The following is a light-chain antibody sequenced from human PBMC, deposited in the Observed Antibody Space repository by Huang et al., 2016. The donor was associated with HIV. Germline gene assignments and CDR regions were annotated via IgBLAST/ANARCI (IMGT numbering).Light chain of an antibody. Sequence: EILMTQSPATLSVSPGERATLSCRASQSVRNNFAWYQQKPGQAPRLLISDASTRATGIPARFSGSGSGTEFTLTISGLQSEDVAIYYCQQYNNWPSLSFGGGTKVEIK. J-gene: IGKJ4*01. CDR1: QSVRNN. V-gene: IGKV3-15*01. CDR2: DAS. CDR3: QQYNNWPSLS.